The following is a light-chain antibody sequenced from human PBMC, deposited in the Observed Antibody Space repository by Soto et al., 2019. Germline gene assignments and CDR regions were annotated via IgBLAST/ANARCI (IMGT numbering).Light chain of an antibody. CDR3: QQYNDWPFT. Sequence: EIVMTQSPGTLSVSPGERATLSCRASQSVSVNLAWYQQKLGQAPRLLIYGVSTRATGIPARFSGSESGTEFTLTISSLQSEDFAVYYCQQYNDWPFTFGPGTKVDIK. V-gene: IGKV3-15*01. J-gene: IGKJ3*01. CDR2: GVS. CDR1: QSVSVN.